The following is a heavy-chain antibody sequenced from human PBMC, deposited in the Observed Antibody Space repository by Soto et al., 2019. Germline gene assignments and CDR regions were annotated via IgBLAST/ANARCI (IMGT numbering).Heavy chain of an antibody. CDR2: IYYSGST. CDR3: ARDRRYCSGGSCGGWFDP. V-gene: IGHV4-31*03. D-gene: IGHD2-15*01. CDR1: GGSISSGGYY. Sequence: QVQLQESGPGLVKPSQTLSLTCTVSGGSISSGGYYWSWIRQHPGKGLEWIGYIYYSGSTYYNPSLKSRVTISVDPSKNQFSLKLSSVTAADTAVYYCARDRRYCSGGSCGGWFDPWGQGTLVTVSS. J-gene: IGHJ5*02.